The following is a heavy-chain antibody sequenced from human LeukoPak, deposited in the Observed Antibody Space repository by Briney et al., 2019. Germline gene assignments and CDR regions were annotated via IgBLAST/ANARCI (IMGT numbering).Heavy chain of an antibody. CDR3: ATRFGVGWFDP. CDR2: ISSSSSTI. CDR1: GFTFSSYS. V-gene: IGHV3-48*04. D-gene: IGHD3-16*01. J-gene: IGHJ5*02. Sequence: PGRSLRLSCAASGFTFSSYSMNWVRQAPGKGLEWVSYISSSSSTIYYADSVKGQFTISRDNAKNSLYLQMNSLRAEDTAVYYCATRFGVGWFDPWGQGTLVTVSS.